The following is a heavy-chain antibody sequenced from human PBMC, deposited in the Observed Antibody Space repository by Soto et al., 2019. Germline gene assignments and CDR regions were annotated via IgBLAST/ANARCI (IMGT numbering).Heavy chain of an antibody. D-gene: IGHD1-26*01. V-gene: IGHV6-1*01. Sequence: PSRTLSRTCAITGDSVSSNSAGWSWVRQSPSRGLEWPGRTYYRSKWYYQYAVSVRGRITINPDTSKNLYSLQLNSVTPEDTAVYFCARGEQYSGRIFDYWGQGTLVTVSS. CDR1: GDSVSSNSAG. CDR2: TYYRSKWYY. CDR3: ARGEQYSGRIFDY. J-gene: IGHJ4*01.